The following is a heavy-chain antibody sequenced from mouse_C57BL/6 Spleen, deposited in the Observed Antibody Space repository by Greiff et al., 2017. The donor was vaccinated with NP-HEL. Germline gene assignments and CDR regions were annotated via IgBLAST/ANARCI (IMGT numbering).Heavy chain of an antibody. CDR2: ILPGSGST. D-gene: IGHD1-1*01. CDR3: ARAHYYGSSYVAWFAY. J-gene: IGHJ3*01. Sequence: QVQLQQSGAELMKPGASVKLSCKATGYTFTGYWIEWVKQRPGHGLEWIGEILPGSGSTNYNEKFKGKATFTADTSSNTAYMQLSSLTTEDSAIYYCARAHYYGSSYVAWFAYWGQGTLVTVSA. V-gene: IGHV1-9*01. CDR1: GYTFTGYW.